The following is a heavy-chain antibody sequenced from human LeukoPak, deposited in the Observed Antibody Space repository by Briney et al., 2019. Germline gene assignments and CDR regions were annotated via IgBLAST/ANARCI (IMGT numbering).Heavy chain of an antibody. J-gene: IGHJ4*02. V-gene: IGHV1-69-2*01. CDR2: VDPEDGET. CDR1: GYTFTDYY. Sequence: ASVKVSCKVSGYTFTDYYMHWVQQAPGKGLEWMGLVDPEDGETIYAEKFQGRVTITADTSTDTAYMELSSLRSEDTAVYYCATGPYDFWSVERGGFDYWGQGTLVTVSS. CDR3: ATGPYDFWSVERGGFDY. D-gene: IGHD3-3*01.